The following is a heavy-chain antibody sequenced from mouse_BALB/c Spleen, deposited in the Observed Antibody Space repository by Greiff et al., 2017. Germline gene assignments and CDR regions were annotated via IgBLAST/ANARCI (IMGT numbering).Heavy chain of an antibody. V-gene: IGHV1-4*01. J-gene: IGHJ2*01. CDR1: GYTFTSYT. CDR2: INPSSGYT. CDR3: ARDGSSSYYFDY. Sequence: QVQLQQSGAELARPGASVKMSCTASGYTFTSYTMHWVKQRPGQGLEWIGYINPSSGYTNYNQKFKDKATLTADKSSSTAYMQLSSLTSEDSAVYYCARDGSSSYYFDYWGQGTTLTVSS. D-gene: IGHD1-1*01.